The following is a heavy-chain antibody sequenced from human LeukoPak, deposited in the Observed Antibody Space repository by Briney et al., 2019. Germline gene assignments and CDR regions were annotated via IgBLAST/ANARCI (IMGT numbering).Heavy chain of an antibody. CDR1: GFTFDRFT. Sequence: LKISCAASGFTFDRFTIHWVRQTPGKGLEWVSLINRRGHTFYADSVKGRFTISRDNSRNSVFLQMNSLRPEDTALYHCAKEVDCPSDCLFFHSWGQGTLVTVSS. D-gene: IGHD2-21*02. CDR2: INRRGHT. V-gene: IGHV3-43*01. CDR3: AKEVDCPSDCLFFHS. J-gene: IGHJ4*02.